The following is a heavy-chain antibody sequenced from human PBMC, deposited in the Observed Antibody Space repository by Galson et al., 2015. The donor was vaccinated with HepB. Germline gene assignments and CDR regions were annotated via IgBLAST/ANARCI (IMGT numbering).Heavy chain of an antibody. Sequence: SLRLSCAAAGFTFSSCAMHWVRQAPGKGLEWVTGISRDGSIKYYADSVKGRFTISKDNSKNTLHLQMNSLRAEDTALYYCVKDYDGFWTFDYWGQGNLVTVSS. J-gene: IGHJ4*02. V-gene: IGHV3-30-3*01. D-gene: IGHD3/OR15-3a*01. CDR3: VKDYDGFWTFDY. CDR1: GFTFSSCA. CDR2: ISRDGSIK.